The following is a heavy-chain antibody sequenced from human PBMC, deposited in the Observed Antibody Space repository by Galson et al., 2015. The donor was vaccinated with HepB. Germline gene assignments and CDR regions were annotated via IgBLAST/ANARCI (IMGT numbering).Heavy chain of an antibody. D-gene: IGHD3-10*01. V-gene: IGHV3-7*01. CDR2: IKQDGSEK. J-gene: IGHJ4*02. CDR3: ARYVYYGPSFGRHHFDC. Sequence: SLRLSCAASGFRLSYYWMSWVRQAPGKGLEWVANIKQDGSEKWYVDSVKGRFTISRDNAKNLLYVDMNSLRAEDTAIYYCARYVYYGPSFGRHHFDCWGQGTLVTVSS. CDR1: GFRLSYYW.